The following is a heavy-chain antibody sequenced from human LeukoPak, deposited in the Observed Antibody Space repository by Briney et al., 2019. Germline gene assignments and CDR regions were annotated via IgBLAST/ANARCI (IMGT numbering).Heavy chain of an antibody. V-gene: IGHV1-69*13. CDR1: GGTFSSYA. D-gene: IGHD3-10*01. Sequence: ASVKVSCKASGGTFSSYAISWVRQAPGQGLEWMGGIIPIFGTANYAQKFQGRVTITADESTSTAYMELSSPRSEDTAVYYCARVLWFGELSHFDYWGQGTLVTVSS. CDR3: ARVLWFGELSHFDY. CDR2: IIPIFGTA. J-gene: IGHJ4*02.